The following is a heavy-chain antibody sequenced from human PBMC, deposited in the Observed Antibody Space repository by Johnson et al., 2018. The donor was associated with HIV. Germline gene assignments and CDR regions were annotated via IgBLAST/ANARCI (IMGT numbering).Heavy chain of an antibody. V-gene: IGHV3-13*01. CDR3: ARDQWAQVGALLSDAFDI. CDR2: IGTAGAT. J-gene: IGHJ3*02. D-gene: IGHD1-26*01. CDR1: GFTFSSYD. Sequence: VQLVESGGGLVQPGRSLRLSCAASGFTFSSYDMHWVRQVTGKGLEWIATIGTAGATYYPGSVKGRFTISRYNSKNPLYLQMNSLRAEDTSVYNCARDQWAQVGALLSDAFDIWGQGTMVTVSS.